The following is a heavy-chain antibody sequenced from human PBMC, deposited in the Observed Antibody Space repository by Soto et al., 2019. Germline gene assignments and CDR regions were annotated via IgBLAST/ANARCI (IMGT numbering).Heavy chain of an antibody. Sequence: ASVKVSCKASGYTFTSYDINWVRQATGQGLEWMGWMNPNSGNTGYAQKFQGRVTMTRNTSISTAYMELSSLRSEDTAVYYCGRAGVTIVNNWFDPGGQGTWVTVS. CDR3: GRAGVTIVNNWFDP. CDR1: GYTFTSYD. V-gene: IGHV1-8*01. J-gene: IGHJ5*02. D-gene: IGHD1-26*01. CDR2: MNPNSGNT.